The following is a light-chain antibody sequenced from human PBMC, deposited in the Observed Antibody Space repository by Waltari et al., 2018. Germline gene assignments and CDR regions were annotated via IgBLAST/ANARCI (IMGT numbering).Light chain of an antibody. Sequence: QSALTHPASASGSPGQSITISCTGTSSDIGGYSSVSWYQQHPGKAPKLMIYDVTKRPSGVSNRFSGSNSGSSASLTITGLQAEDEADYYCSSYKGSSTLYVFGTGTKVTVL. J-gene: IGLJ1*01. V-gene: IGLV2-14*01. CDR1: SSDIGGYSS. CDR3: SSYKGSSTLYV. CDR2: DVT.